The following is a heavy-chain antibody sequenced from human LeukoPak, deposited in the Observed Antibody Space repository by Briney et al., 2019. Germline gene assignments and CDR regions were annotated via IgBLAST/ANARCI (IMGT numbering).Heavy chain of an antibody. CDR3: GREVADCGGDCLAP. CDR1: GFTFSTYE. J-gene: IGHJ5*02. Sequence: GGSLRLPCAAFGFTFSTYEMNWVRQAPGKGLEWLSYISSSGSTIFYADSVKGRFTVSRDNAKNSLYLQMNSLRAEDTAVYYWGREVADCGGDCLAPWGQGTLVTVSS. D-gene: IGHD2-21*02. CDR2: ISSSGSTI. V-gene: IGHV3-48*03.